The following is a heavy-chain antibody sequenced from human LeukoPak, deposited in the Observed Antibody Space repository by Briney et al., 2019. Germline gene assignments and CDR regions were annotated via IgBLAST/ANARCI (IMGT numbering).Heavy chain of an antibody. D-gene: IGHD2-15*01. V-gene: IGHV5-51*01. CDR3: ARLGSGGSETPSYGMDV. Sequence: GESLKISCKGSGYSFTSYWIGWVRQMPGKGLEWMGITYPGDSDTRCSPSFQGQVTISADKSISTAYLQWNSLKASDTAMYYCARLGSGGSETPSYGMDVWGEGTTVTVSS. J-gene: IGHJ6*04. CDR1: GYSFTSYW. CDR2: TYPGDSDT.